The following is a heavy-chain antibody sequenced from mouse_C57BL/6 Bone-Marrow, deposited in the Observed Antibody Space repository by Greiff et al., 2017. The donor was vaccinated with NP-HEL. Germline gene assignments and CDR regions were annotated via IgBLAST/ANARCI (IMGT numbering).Heavy chain of an antibody. Sequence: VKLMESGAELVRPGTSVKVSCKASGYAFTNYLIEWVKQRPGQGLEWIGVINPGSGGTNYNEKFKGKATLTADKSSSTAYMQLSSLTSEDSAVYFCARGLRLLAYWGQGTLVTVSA. V-gene: IGHV1-54*01. J-gene: IGHJ3*01. CDR1: GYAFTNYL. CDR3: ARGLRLLAY. D-gene: IGHD3-2*02. CDR2: INPGSGGT.